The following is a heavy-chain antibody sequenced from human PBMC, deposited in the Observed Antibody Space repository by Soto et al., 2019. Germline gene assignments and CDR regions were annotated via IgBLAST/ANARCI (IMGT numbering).Heavy chain of an antibody. CDR1: GGSISSYY. CDR2: IYYSGST. Sequence: QVQLQESGPGLVKPSETLSLTCTVSGGSISSYYWSWIRQPPGKGLEWIGYIYYSGSTNYNPSLKSRVTISVDTSKNQFSLKLSSVTAADTAVYYCARGSGSYYFADYWGQGTLVTVSS. V-gene: IGHV4-59*01. J-gene: IGHJ4*02. D-gene: IGHD3-10*01. CDR3: ARGSGSYYFADY.